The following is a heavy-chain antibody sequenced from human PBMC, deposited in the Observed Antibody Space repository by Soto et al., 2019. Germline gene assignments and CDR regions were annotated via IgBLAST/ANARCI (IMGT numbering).Heavy chain of an antibody. V-gene: IGHV1-46*01. CDR3: ARATRSGSPHFDH. D-gene: IGHD5-12*01. Sequence: GASVKVSCKGAGHTFSNYYMHWVRQAPGQGLEWMGIINPSGDSTSYAQEFQDRVTMTRETSASTLYMELSSLRSEDTAVYYCARATRSGSPHFDHWGQGTLVTVSS. CDR1: GHTFSNYY. J-gene: IGHJ4*02. CDR2: INPSGDST.